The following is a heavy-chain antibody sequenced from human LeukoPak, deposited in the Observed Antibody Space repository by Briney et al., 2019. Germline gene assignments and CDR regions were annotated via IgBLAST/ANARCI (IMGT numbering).Heavy chain of an antibody. CDR2: IYHSGST. D-gene: IGHD5-18*01. J-gene: IGHJ4*02. Sequence: SQTLSLTCTVSGGSISSGGYYWSWIRQPPGKGLEWIGYIYHSGSTYYNPSLKSRVTISVDRSKNQFSLKLSSVTAADTAVYYCARDTGIQLCFDYWGQGTLVTVSS. V-gene: IGHV4-30-2*01. CDR3: ARDTGIQLCFDY. CDR1: GGSISSGGYY.